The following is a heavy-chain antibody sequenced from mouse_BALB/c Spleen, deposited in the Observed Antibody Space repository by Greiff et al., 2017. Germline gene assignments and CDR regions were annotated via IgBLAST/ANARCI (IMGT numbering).Heavy chain of an antibody. CDR2: ISSGGSYT. D-gene: IGHD2-1*01. V-gene: IGHV5-9-4*01. Sequence: EVKLMESGGGLVKPGGSLKLSCAASGFTFSSYAMSWVRQSPEKRLEWVAEISSGGSYTYYPDTVTGRFTISRDNAKNTLYLEMSSLRSEDTAMYYCARGGNYGGFAYWGQGTLVTVSA. CDR3: ARGGNYGGFAY. CDR1: GFTFSSYA. J-gene: IGHJ3*01.